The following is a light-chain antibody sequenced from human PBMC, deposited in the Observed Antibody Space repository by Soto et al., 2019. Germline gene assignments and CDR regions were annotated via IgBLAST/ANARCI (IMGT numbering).Light chain of an antibody. V-gene: IGKV2-24*01. CDR3: MQATHLPHT. CDR2: KIS. CDR1: QNLVYSDGDTH. J-gene: IGKJ2*01. Sequence: DVVMTQTPLSSPVTLGQPASISCRSSQNLVYSDGDTHLHWFQQRPGQPPRLLSYKISNRFSGVTDRFSGSGAGTDFTLRISRVEAEDVAIYFCMQATHLPHTFGQGTRLEIK.